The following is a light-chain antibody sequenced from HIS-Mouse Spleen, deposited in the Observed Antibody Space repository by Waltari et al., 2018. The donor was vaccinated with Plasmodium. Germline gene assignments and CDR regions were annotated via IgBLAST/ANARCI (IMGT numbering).Light chain of an antibody. CDR1: SSAVGGFKY. J-gene: IGLJ2*01. CDR3: SSYAGSNNLV. V-gene: IGLV2-8*01. Sequence: QSALTQPPSASGSPGQSVTIPCTGTSSAVGGFKYVPWYQQHPGKAPKLMIYEVSKRPSGVPDRFSGSKSGNTASLTVSGLQAEDEADYYCSSYAGSNNLVFGGGTKLTVL. CDR2: EVS.